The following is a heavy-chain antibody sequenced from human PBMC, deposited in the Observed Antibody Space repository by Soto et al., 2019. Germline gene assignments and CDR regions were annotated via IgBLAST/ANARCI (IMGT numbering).Heavy chain of an antibody. CDR2: VIPVLGVT. J-gene: IGHJ6*02. D-gene: IGHD2-21*02. CDR1: GDTFSSYT. Sequence: QVQLVQSGAELKKPGSSVKVSCRAGGDTFSSYTVSWVRQAPGQGLEWMGRVIPVLGVTDYARKFQGRVSITTATSTSTAYLELRSLTSCDSGVYYCARTQYCGADYYSHYYYGMDIWSQWTTAIVSS. CDR3: ARTQYCGADYYSHYYYGMDI. V-gene: IGHV1-69*02.